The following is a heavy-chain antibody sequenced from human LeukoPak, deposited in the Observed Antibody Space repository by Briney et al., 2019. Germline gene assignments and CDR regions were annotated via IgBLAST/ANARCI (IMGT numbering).Heavy chain of an antibody. V-gene: IGHV3-23*01. J-gene: IGHJ6*02. CDR3: ARGRPYYYYGMDV. Sequence: GGSLRLSCAASGFTFSSYAMNWVRQAPGKGLEWVSVISGSGDITYYADSVRGRFTISRDNAKNSLYLQMNSLRAEDTAVYYCARGRPYYYYGMDVWGQGTTVTVSS. CDR2: ISGSGDIT. CDR1: GFTFSSYA.